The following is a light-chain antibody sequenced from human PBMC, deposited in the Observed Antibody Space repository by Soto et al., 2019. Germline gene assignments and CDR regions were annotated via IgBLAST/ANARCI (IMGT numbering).Light chain of an antibody. CDR2: GAS. J-gene: IGKJ1*01. CDR1: QSVSRSY. Sequence: EIVLTQSPGTLSLSPGERATLSCRASQSVSRSYLACYQQKPGQAPRLLIYGASSRATGIPDRFSGSGSGTDFTLTISRLEPEDFAVYYCQRYGSSRWTFGQGTKVDIK. CDR3: QRYGSSRWT. V-gene: IGKV3-20*01.